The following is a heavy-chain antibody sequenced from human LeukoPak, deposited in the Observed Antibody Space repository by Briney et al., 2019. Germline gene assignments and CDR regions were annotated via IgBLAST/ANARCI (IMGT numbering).Heavy chain of an antibody. Sequence: SETLSLTCTVSGYSISSGYYWGWIRQPPGKGLEWIGSIYYSGSTYYNPSLKSRVTISVDTSKNQFSLKLSSVTAADTAVYYCARHAYCGGDCYWGSFIDYWGQGTLVTVSS. CDR1: GYSISSGYY. CDR3: ARHAYCGGDCYWGSFIDY. V-gene: IGHV4-38-2*02. D-gene: IGHD2-21*02. J-gene: IGHJ4*02. CDR2: IYYSGST.